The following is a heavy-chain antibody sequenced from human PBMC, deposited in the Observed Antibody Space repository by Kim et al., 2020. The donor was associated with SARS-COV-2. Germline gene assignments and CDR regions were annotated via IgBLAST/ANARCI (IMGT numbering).Heavy chain of an antibody. CDR1: GGSISSGGYY. Sequence: SETLSLTCTVSGGSISSGGYYWSWIRQHPGKGLEWIGYIYYSGSTYYNPSLKSRVTISVDTSKNQFSLKLSSVTAADTAVYYCARTSVWYFDLWGRGTLVTVSS. V-gene: IGHV4-31*03. CDR3: ARTSVWYFDL. J-gene: IGHJ2*01. CDR2: IYYSGST.